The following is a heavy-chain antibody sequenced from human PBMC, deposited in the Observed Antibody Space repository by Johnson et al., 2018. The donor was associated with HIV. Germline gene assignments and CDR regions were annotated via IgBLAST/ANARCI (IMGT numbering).Heavy chain of an antibody. CDR2: IRYDGSNK. J-gene: IGHJ3*02. D-gene: IGHD1-7*01. CDR1: GFTFSSYG. CDR3: ASPGITGTLCAFDI. Sequence: QMLLVESGGGVVQPGGSLRLSCAASGFTFSSYGMHWVRQAPGKGLEWVAFIRYDGSNKYYADSVKDRFTISRDNSKNTLYLQMNSLRVEDTAVYYCASPGITGTLCAFDIRGQGTMVTVSS. V-gene: IGHV3-30*02.